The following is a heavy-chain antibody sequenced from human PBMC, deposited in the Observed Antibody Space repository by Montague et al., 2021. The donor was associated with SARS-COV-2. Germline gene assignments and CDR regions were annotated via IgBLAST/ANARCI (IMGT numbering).Heavy chain of an antibody. D-gene: IGHD6-19*01. CDR3: ARGADRYYFYGMDV. V-gene: IGHV6-1*01. Sequence: CAISGDSVSSNSAAWNWIRQSPSRGLEWLGRTYYRSKWYNEYAVSVNSRITINPDTSKNQLSLQVNSVTPEDTAVYYCARGADRYYFYGMDVWGQGTTVTVSS. CDR1: GDSVSSNSAA. J-gene: IGHJ6*02. CDR2: TYYRSKWYN.